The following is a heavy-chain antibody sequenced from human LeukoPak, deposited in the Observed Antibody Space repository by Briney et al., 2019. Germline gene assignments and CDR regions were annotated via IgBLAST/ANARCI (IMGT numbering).Heavy chain of an antibody. Sequence: PGGSLRLSCAASGFTFSSYGMHWVRQAPGKGLEWVAFIRYDGSNKYYADSVKGRFTISRDNSKNTLYLQMNSLRAEDTAVYYCAKDYDHHNWFDPWGQGTLVTVSS. CDR3: AKDYDHHNWFDP. CDR2: IRYDGSNK. D-gene: IGHD3-16*01. J-gene: IGHJ5*02. V-gene: IGHV3-30*02. CDR1: GFTFSSYG.